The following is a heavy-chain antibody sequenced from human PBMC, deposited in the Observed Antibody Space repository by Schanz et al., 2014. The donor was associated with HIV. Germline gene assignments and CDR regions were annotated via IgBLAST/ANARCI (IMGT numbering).Heavy chain of an antibody. V-gene: IGHV3-33*01. CDR2: LWFDGSID. J-gene: IGHJ4*02. Sequence: QVQLVESGGGVVQPGRSLRLSCAASGFSFSSYGMHWVRQAPGKGPEWEAILWFDGSIDYYVDSVKGRFTVFRDNSKNTLYLQMNSLSPEDTAVYYCARAGVTDLFDHWGQGTLVTVSS. CDR1: GFSFSSYG. CDR3: ARAGVTDLFDH. D-gene: IGHD2-21*02.